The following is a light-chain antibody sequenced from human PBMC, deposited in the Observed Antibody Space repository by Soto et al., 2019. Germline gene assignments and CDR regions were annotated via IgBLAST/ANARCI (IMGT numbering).Light chain of an antibody. CDR2: GAS. Sequence: DIQMTQSPSSLSASIGDRVTITCRASQRIRTSLNWYQHKPGKAPKLLISGASSLQSGVPSRFSGSASGTEFTLTIGSLQPDDIATYYCQQCHRYLTFGQGTKVDIK. V-gene: IGKV1-5*01. CDR3: QQCHRYLT. J-gene: IGKJ1*01. CDR1: QRIRTS.